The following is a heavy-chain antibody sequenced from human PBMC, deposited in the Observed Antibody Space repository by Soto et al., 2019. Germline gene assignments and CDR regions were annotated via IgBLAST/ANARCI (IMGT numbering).Heavy chain of an antibody. CDR1: GYTFTSYG. D-gene: IGHD3-9*01. CDR3: ARESVLTGSFRAKNWFDP. Sequence: ASVKVSCKASGYTFTSYGISWVRQAPGQGLEWMGWISAYNGNTNYAQKLQGRVTMTTDTSTSTAYMELRSLRSDDTAVYYCARESVLTGSFRAKNWFDPWGQGTLVTVSS. J-gene: IGHJ5*02. V-gene: IGHV1-18*01. CDR2: ISAYNGNT.